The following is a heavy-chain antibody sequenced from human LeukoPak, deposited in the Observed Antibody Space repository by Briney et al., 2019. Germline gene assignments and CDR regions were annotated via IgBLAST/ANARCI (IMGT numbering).Heavy chain of an antibody. D-gene: IGHD3-22*01. J-gene: IGHJ4*02. CDR2: ISYDGSNK. CDR3: AKGYYDSSGYYGY. CDR1: GFTFSSYG. Sequence: GGSLRLSCAASGFTFSSYGMHWVRQAPGKGLEWVALISYDGSNKYYADSVKGRLTISRDNSKNTLYLQMNSLRAEDTAVYYCAKGYYDSSGYYGYWGQGTLVTVSS. V-gene: IGHV3-30*18.